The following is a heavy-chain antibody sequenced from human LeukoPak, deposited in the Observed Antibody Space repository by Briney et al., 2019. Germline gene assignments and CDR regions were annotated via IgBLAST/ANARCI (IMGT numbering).Heavy chain of an antibody. CDR1: GFTFSSYA. V-gene: IGHV3-23*01. J-gene: IGHJ4*02. CDR2: ISGSGGST. Sequence: GGSLRLSCAASGFTFSSYAMSWVRQAPGKGLEWVSAISGSGGSTYYADSVKGRFTISRDNSKNTLYLQMNSLRAEDTAVYYCARRPRIVGAPGVYFDYWGQGTLVTVSS. CDR3: ARRPRIVGAPGVYFDY. D-gene: IGHD1-26*01.